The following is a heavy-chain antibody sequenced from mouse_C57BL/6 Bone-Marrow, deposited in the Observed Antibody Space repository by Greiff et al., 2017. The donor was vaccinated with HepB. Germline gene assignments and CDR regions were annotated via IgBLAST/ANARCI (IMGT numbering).Heavy chain of an antibody. CDR1: GFNIKDYY. D-gene: IGHD1-1*01. V-gene: IGHV14-4*01. CDR3: TPYYYGSSYDAMDY. CDR2: IDPENGDT. J-gene: IGHJ4*01. Sequence: VHVKQSGAELVRPGASVKLSCTASGFNIKDYYMHWVKQRPEQGLEWIGWIDPENGDTEYASKFQGKATITADTSSNTAYLQLSSMTSEDTAVYYCTPYYYGSSYDAMDYWGQGTSVTVSS.